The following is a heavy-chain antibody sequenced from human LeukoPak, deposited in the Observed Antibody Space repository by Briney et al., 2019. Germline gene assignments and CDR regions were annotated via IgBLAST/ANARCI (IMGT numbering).Heavy chain of an antibody. J-gene: IGHJ6*03. Sequence: PGGSLRLSCAASGFTFSSYGMHWVRQAPGKGLEWVAFIRYDGSNKYYADSVKGRFTISRDNSKNTLYLQMNSLRAEDMAVYYCAKDPGGSGWYGPYYYYMDVWGKGTTVTISS. CDR1: GFTFSSYG. D-gene: IGHD6-19*01. CDR2: IRYDGSNK. V-gene: IGHV3-30*02. CDR3: AKDPGGSGWYGPYYYYMDV.